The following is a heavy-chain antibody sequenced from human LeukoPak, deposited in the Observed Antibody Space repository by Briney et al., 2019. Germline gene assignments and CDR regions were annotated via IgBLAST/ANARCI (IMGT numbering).Heavy chain of an antibody. Sequence: GGSLRLSCAASGFTFSSSAMSWVRQAPGKGLYWVSAISGSGTGTYYADSVKGRFTIARDNSKNTLYLQMNSLRAEDTAVDYCAKEEGTGTRFDYWGQGTLVTVSS. CDR1: GFTFSSSA. D-gene: IGHD1-7*01. CDR3: AKEEGTGTRFDY. CDR2: ISGSGTGT. J-gene: IGHJ4*02. V-gene: IGHV3-23*01.